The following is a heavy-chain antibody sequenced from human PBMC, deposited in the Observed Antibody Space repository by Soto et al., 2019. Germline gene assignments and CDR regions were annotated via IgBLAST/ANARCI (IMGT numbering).Heavy chain of an antibody. V-gene: IGHV5-51*01. CDR1: GYSFTSYW. CDR2: IYPGDSDT. D-gene: IGHD1-26*01. J-gene: IGHJ3*02. CDR3: ARALDTSYSGSYWGPAFDI. Sequence: EVQLVQSGAEVKKPGESLKISCKGSGYSFTSYWIGWVRQMPGKGLEWMGIIYPGDSDTRYSPSFQGQVTISADKSISTAYLQWSSLKASDTAMYYCARALDTSYSGSYWGPAFDIWGQGTMVTVSS.